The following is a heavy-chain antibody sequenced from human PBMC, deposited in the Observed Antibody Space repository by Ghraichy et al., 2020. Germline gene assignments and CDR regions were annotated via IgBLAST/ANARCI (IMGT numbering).Heavy chain of an antibody. V-gene: IGHV3-23*01. CDR1: GFTFSSYA. CDR3: AKVVRLDYVWGDAFDY. CDR2: ISGSGGST. D-gene: IGHD3-16*01. J-gene: IGHJ4*02. Sequence: GALRLSCAASGFTFSSYAMSWVRQAPGKGLEWVSAISGSGGSTYYADSVKGRFTISRDNSKNTLYLQMNSLRAEDTAVYYCAKVVRLDYVWGDAFDYWGQGTLVTVSS.